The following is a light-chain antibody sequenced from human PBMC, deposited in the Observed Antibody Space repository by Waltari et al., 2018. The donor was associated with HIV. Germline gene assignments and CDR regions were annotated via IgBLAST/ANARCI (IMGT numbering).Light chain of an antibody. V-gene: IGLV1-44*01. CDR2: TND. CDR3: AVWDDSLNGV. Sequence: QSVLTQPPSASGTPGQRVTISCSGSFGGNTVPWYQQLPGTAPKLLMYTNDRRASGVPDRFSGSKSDTSASLAISGLQSEDEADYYCAVWDDSLNGVFGGGTRLTVL. CDR1: FGGNT. J-gene: IGLJ3*02.